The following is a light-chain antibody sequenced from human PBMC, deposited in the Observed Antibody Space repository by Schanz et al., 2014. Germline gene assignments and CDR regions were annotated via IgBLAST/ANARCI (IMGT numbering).Light chain of an antibody. CDR2: GTT. CDR1: QRVNTNF. CDR3: QQYGNSPRFT. V-gene: IGKV3-20*01. Sequence: EIVLTQSPGALSLSPGERATFSCRASQRVNTNFLAWYQQKPGQAPRLLIYGTTSRATGVPDRFIGSGSGTDFTLTISRLEPEDFAVYYCQQYGNSPRFTFGPGTKVDIK. J-gene: IGKJ3*01.